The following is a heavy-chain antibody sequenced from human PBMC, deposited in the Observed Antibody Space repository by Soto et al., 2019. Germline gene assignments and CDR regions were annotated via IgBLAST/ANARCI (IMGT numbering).Heavy chain of an antibody. CDR3: ARGPLYYDSSGYSNP. D-gene: IGHD3-22*01. V-gene: IGHV4-34*01. J-gene: IGHJ5*02. Sequence: SETLSLACTVYGGSISRFYWSWIRQHPGKGLEWIEEINHSGSTNYNPSLKSQVTISVDTSKNQFSLKLSSVTAADTAVYYCARGPLYYDSSGYSNPWGQGTLVTVSS. CDR1: GGSISRFY. CDR2: INHSGST.